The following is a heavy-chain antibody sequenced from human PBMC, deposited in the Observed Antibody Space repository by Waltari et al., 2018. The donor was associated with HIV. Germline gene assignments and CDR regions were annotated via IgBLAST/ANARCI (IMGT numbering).Heavy chain of an antibody. CDR1: GFSVDSNY. V-gene: IGHV3-53*01. Sequence: EVQLVESGGNLTQPGGSLILSCAVSGFSVDSNYMSWVRQSPGKGLGWVSVLYSSGNTNYVESVKGRFTIFRDNSKNTLYLQMNTLRVEDTAVYYCVRMQCSYGSEQSRYFYFGIDVWGQGTSVIVSS. D-gene: IGHD3-10*01. J-gene: IGHJ6*02. CDR3: VRMQCSYGSEQSRYFYFGIDV. CDR2: LYSSGNT.